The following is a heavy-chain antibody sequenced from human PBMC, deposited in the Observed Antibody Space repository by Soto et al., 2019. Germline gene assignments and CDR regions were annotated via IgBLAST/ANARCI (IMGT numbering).Heavy chain of an antibody. D-gene: IGHD3-22*01. CDR1: GGTFSSYA. Sequence: ASVKVSCKASGGTFSSYAMRWVRQAPGQGLEWMGGIIPIFGTANYAQKFQGRATITADESTSTAYMELSSLRSEDTAVYYCARDEHDSSGYQLYYYYGMDVWGQGTTVTVSS. V-gene: IGHV1-69*13. CDR3: ARDEHDSSGYQLYYYYGMDV. CDR2: IIPIFGTA. J-gene: IGHJ6*02.